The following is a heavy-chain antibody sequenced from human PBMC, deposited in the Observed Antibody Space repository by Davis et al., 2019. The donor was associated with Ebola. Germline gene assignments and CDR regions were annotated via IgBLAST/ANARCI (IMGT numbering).Heavy chain of an antibody. CDR1: GGSISSYY. Sequence: GSLRLSCAVYGGSISSYYWSWIRQPPGKGLEWIGYIYYSGSTNYNPSLKSRVTISVDTSKNQFSLKLSSVTAADTAVYYCARGWRYYDSSGYYYGFDYWGQGTLVTVSS. CDR2: IYYSGST. V-gene: IGHV4-59*01. J-gene: IGHJ4*02. D-gene: IGHD3-22*01. CDR3: ARGWRYYDSSGYYYGFDY.